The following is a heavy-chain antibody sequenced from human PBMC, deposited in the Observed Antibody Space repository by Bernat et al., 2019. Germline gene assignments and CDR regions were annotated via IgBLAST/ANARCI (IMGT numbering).Heavy chain of an antibody. J-gene: IGHJ3*02. D-gene: IGHD5-18*01. CDR3: ARGIQLWLSSNDAFDI. CDR2: IGGSGDGT. Sequence: EVQVLESGGGLVQPGGSLRLSCAASGFTFSSYAMNWVRQAPGKGLEWVSGIGGSGDGTYYADSVQGRFTISRDNSGNTLYLQMNSLRVEDTAVYYCARGIQLWLSSNDAFDIWGQGTMVTVSS. V-gene: IGHV3-23*01. CDR1: GFTFSSYA.